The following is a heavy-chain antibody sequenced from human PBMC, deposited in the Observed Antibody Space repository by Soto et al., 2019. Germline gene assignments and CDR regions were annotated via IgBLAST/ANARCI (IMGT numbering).Heavy chain of an antibody. CDR1: GFTFRTYA. CDR3: AKDRQRGEPEPLPFDP. Sequence: QVQLVESGGGVVQPGRSLRLSCAASGFTFRTYAMHWVRQAPGKGLEWVALISYDGSNKYYADSVKGRFTISRDNSKNTLYLQMNSLRAEDTAVYYCAKDRQRGEPEPLPFDPWGQGTLVTVSS. J-gene: IGHJ5*02. V-gene: IGHV3-30-3*01. CDR2: ISYDGSNK. D-gene: IGHD1-26*01.